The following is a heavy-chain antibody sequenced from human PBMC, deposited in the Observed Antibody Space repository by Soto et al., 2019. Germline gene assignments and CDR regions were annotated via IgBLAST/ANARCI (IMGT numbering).Heavy chain of an antibody. J-gene: IGHJ4*02. CDR1: GDSVSSNSVT. Sequence: QVQLQQSGPGLVKPSQTLSLTCAISGDSVSSNSVTWNWIRQSPSRGLEWLGRTYYRSRWYNEYAVSVKSLITINPDTSKNQFSLHLNSVTPEDTAVYYCARDPVGGGPDFDHWGRGTLVTVSS. D-gene: IGHD3-16*01. V-gene: IGHV6-1*01. CDR2: TYYRSRWYN. CDR3: ARDPVGGGPDFDH.